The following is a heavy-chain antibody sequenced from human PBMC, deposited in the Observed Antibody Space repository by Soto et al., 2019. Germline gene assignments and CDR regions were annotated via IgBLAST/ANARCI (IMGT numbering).Heavy chain of an antibody. D-gene: IGHD6-19*01. CDR3: AKPAENNWFDP. CDR1: GGSISSGDYY. Sequence: PSETLSLTCTVSGGSISSGDYYWSWIRQPPGKGLEWIGYIYYSGSTYYNPSLKSRVTISVDTPKNHFSLKLSSVTAADTAVYYCAKPAENNWFDPWGQGTLVTVSS. J-gene: IGHJ5*02. V-gene: IGHV4-30-4*01. CDR2: IYYSGST.